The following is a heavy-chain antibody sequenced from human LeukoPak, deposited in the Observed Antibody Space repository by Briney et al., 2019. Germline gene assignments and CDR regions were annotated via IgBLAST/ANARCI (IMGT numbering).Heavy chain of an antibody. CDR1: SDTFTNYG. CDR2: ISTYNGNT. Sequence: ASVKVSCKASSDTFTNYGISWVRQAPGQGLEWVGWISTYNGNTNYAQKLQGRVTMTTDTSTSTAYMELRSLRSDDTAVYYCARGMGSTTFADFDYWGQGTLVTVSS. J-gene: IGHJ4*02. CDR3: ARGMGSTTFADFDY. V-gene: IGHV1-18*01. D-gene: IGHD1-26*01.